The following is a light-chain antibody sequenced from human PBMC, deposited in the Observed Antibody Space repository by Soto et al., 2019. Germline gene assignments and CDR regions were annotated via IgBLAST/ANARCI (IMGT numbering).Light chain of an antibody. CDR1: QSVSRN. CDR3: QQYDNLPVT. CDR2: GAS. V-gene: IGKV3-15*01. Sequence: EIVMTQSPATLSVSPGERATLSCRASQSVSRNLAWYHQKPGQAPRLLIFGASTRATGISARFSGSGSGTEFTLTISSLQSEDFAVYYCQQYDNLPVTFGGGTKVDIK. J-gene: IGKJ4*01.